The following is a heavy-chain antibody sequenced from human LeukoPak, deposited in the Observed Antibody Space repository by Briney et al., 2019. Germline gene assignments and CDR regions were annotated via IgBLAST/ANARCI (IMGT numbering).Heavy chain of an antibody. CDR3: ARDLGTYYDFWSGYVGY. CDR1: GYTFTNQD. J-gene: IGHJ4*02. V-gene: IGHV1-18*01. Sequence: AASVKVSCKASGYTFTNQDMHWVRQAPGQRLEWMGWISAYNGNTNYAQKLQGRVTMTTDTSTSTAYMELRSLRSDDTAVYYCARDLGTYYDFWSGYVGYWGQGTLVTVSS. CDR2: ISAYNGNT. D-gene: IGHD3-3*01.